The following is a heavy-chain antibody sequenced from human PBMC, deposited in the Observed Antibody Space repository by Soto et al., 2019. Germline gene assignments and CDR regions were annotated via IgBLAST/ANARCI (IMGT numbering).Heavy chain of an antibody. Sequence: PGGSLRRSCAASGFTVSSNYMSWVRQAPGKGLEWVSVIYSGGSTYYADSVKGRFTISRDNSKNTLYLQMNSLRAEDTAVYYCERDTKKYYYDSSGYDFEDWFDPWGQGT. D-gene: IGHD3-22*01. J-gene: IGHJ5*02. CDR3: ERDTKKYYYDSSGYDFEDWFDP. CDR1: GFTVSSNY. CDR2: IYSGGST. V-gene: IGHV3-66*01.